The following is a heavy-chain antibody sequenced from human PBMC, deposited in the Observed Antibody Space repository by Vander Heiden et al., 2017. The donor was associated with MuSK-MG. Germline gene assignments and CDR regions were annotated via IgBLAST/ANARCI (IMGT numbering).Heavy chain of an antibody. CDR2: ISYDGSNK. Sequence: QVQLVESGGGVVQPGRSLRLSCAASGFTFSSYGMHWVRQAPGKGLEWVAVISYDGSNKYYADSVKGRFTISRDNSKNTLYLQMNSLRAEDTAVYYCAKSSSPPPYYYYGMDVWGQGTTVTVSS. J-gene: IGHJ6*02. CDR1: GFTFSSYG. CDR3: AKSSSPPPYYYYGMDV. D-gene: IGHD6-13*01. V-gene: IGHV3-30*18.